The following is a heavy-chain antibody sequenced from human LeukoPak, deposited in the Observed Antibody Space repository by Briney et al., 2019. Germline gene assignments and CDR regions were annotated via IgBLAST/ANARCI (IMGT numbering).Heavy chain of an antibody. CDR1: GGSITSSY. CDR2: IYYAGTT. D-gene: IGHD2-2*01. CDR3: ARAPTSSTSSSSPFDI. J-gene: IGHJ3*02. Sequence: KPSETLSLTCTVSGGSITSSYWTWIRQPPGKALEWLGYIYYAGTTSYNPSLQSRVTISVDTSKNQFSLKLTSVTVADTALYYCARAPTSSTSSSSPFDIWGQGTMVTVSS. V-gene: IGHV4-59*08.